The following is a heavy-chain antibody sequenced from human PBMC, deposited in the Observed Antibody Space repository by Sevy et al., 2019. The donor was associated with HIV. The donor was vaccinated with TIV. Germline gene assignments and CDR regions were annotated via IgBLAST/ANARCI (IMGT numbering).Heavy chain of an antibody. CDR2: MSSNGGFR. CDR3: VKGNDRVVDTHFDH. V-gene: IGHV3-9*01. CDR1: GFKFDDYA. Sequence: GGSLRLSCAASGFKFDDYAMFWVRQTPGKGLEWVSGMSSNGGFRGYADSVKGRFTISRDNAKKTLYLQMNSLTPEDTALYFCVKGNDRVVDTHFDHWGQGALVTVSS. D-gene: IGHD1-1*01. J-gene: IGHJ4*02.